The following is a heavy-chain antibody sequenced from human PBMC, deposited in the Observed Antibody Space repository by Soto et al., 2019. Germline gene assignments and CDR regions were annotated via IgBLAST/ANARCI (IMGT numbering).Heavy chain of an antibody. CDR2: VSSSGST. Sequence: SETLSLTCTVSGGSISNYYWSWIRQPPGKGLEWGGFVSSSGSTNYNPSLESRVTISADTSKKHFSLKLRSVTAADTAVYYCARDPFRVDYGNNYGMDVWGQGTTVTVSS. CDR1: GGSISNYY. D-gene: IGHD4-17*01. CDR3: ARDPFRVDYGNNYGMDV. V-gene: IGHV4-59*01. J-gene: IGHJ6*02.